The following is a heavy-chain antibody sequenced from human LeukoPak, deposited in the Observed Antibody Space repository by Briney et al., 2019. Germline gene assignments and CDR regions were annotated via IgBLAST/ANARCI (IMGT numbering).Heavy chain of an antibody. V-gene: IGHV4-34*01. D-gene: IGHD5-24*01. J-gene: IGHJ4*02. CDR2: INHSGST. Sequence: SETLSLTCAVYVGSFNGYYWSWIRQSPGKGLEWIGEINHSGSTNYHPSLKSRVTISADTSKNQFSLKLRSVTAADTAVYYCARVGDGNDRPPDYWGQGTLVTVSS. CDR3: ARVGDGNDRPPDY. CDR1: VGSFNGYY.